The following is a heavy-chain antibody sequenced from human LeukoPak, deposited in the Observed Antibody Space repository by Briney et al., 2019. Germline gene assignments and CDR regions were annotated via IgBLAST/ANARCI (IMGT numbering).Heavy chain of an antibody. V-gene: IGHV4-38-2*02. Sequence: SETLSLTCTVSGYSISSGYYWGWIRQPPGKGLEWIGSIYHSGSTYYNPSLKSRVTISVDTSKNQFSLKLSSVTAADTAVYYCARVKTRAGGTTYAFDIWGQGTMVTVSS. CDR2: IYHSGST. CDR1: GYSISSGYY. J-gene: IGHJ3*02. CDR3: ARVKTRAGGTTYAFDI. D-gene: IGHD1-26*01.